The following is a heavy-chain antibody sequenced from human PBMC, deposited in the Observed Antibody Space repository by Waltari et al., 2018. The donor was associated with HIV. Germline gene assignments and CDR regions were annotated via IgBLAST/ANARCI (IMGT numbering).Heavy chain of an antibody. CDR3: VKDRWDVYTKGGNYEL. CDR2: SSWNSGAI. V-gene: IGHV3-9*01. D-gene: IGHD3-16*01. Sequence: ELQLLESGGGLVQPGRSLRLSCSASGFNLNDYAMHWVRQAPGRGLEGGLGSSWNSGAIGYSDSAKGRVTISRDNDMNSLFLQMKSLRAEETAFYFCVKDRWDVYTKGGNYELWGQGTLVTVSS. CDR1: GFNLNDYA. J-gene: IGHJ4*02.